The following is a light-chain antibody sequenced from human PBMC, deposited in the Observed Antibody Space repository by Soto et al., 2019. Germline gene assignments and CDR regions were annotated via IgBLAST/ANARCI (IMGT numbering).Light chain of an antibody. CDR2: HAS. CDR1: QSIDRW. Sequence: VQISQAPSPLSSSLRERVSITFRASQSIDRWLAWYQQRPGKAPKILIYHASSLETGVPSRFSGSGSGTEFTLTISSLQPDDFATYYCQHYNSYGTFGQGTKVDIK. CDR3: QHYNSYGT. V-gene: IGKV1-5*01. J-gene: IGKJ1*01.